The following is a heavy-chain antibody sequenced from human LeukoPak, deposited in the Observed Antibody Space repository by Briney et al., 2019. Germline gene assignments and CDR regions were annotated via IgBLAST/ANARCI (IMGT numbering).Heavy chain of an antibody. D-gene: IGHD3-22*01. CDR3: ARAYSSGYYHWFDP. Sequence: PSETLSLTCTVSGVSIRSNYWSWVRQPPGKGLEWVGYIYYTGSTKYNPSLKSRVTISVDTSRSQFSLKLSSVTAADTAVYYCARAYSSGYYHWFDPWGQGTLVTVSS. CDR2: IYYTGST. J-gene: IGHJ5*02. CDR1: GVSIRSNY. V-gene: IGHV4-59*01.